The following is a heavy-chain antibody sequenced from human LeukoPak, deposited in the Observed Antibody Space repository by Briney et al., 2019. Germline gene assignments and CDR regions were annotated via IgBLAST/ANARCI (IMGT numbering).Heavy chain of an antibody. CDR3: ARGPQLTYFYYMEV. D-gene: IGHD5-24*01. V-gene: IGHV3-23*01. CDR2: ISGSGGTP. J-gene: IGHJ6*03. CDR1: EFTFNYYA. Sequence: GGSLRPSCAASEFTFNYYAMNWVRQAPGKGLEWVSAISGSGGTPYYADSVKGRFTISRDNSKNTLYLQMNSLRAEDTAVYYCARGPQLTYFYYMEVWGKGTTVTVSS.